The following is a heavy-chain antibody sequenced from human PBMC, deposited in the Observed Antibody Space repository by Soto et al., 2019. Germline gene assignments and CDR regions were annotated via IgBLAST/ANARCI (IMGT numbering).Heavy chain of an antibody. CDR3: AHTPTSIYYDFWSGYSY. D-gene: IGHD3-3*01. V-gene: IGHV2-5*02. Sequence: SGPTLVNPTQTLTLTCTCSGFSLSTSGVGVGWIRQPPGKALEWLALIYWDDDKRYSPSLKSRLTITKDTSKNQVVLTMTNMDPVDTATYYCAHTPTSIYYDFWSGYSYWGQGTLVTVSS. CDR2: IYWDDDK. CDR1: GFSLSTSGVG. J-gene: IGHJ4*02.